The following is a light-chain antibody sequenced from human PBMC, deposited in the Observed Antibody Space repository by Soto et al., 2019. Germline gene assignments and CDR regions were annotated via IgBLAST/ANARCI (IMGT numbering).Light chain of an antibody. CDR2: VGTGGIVG. V-gene: IGLV9-49*01. Sequence: QSVLTQPPSASASLGASVTLTCTLSSGYSNYKVDWYQQRPGKGPRFVMRVGTGGIVGSKGDGIPDRFSVLGSGLNRYLTIKNIQEEDEGDYHCGADHGSGINFVSVVFGGGTKLTVL. CDR1: SGYSNYK. J-gene: IGLJ2*01. CDR3: GADHGSGINFVSVV.